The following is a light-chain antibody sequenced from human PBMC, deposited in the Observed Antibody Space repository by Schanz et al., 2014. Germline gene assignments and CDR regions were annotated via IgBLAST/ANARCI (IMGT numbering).Light chain of an antibody. CDR1: SSNIGSNF. J-gene: IGLJ3*02. CDR3: SSWDDSLNGWV. CDR2: RNN. V-gene: IGLV1-44*01. Sequence: QSVLTQPPSASGTPGQWVPISCSGSSSNIGSNFLYWYQQLPGTAPKLLIYRNNQRPSGVPDRFSGSKSGTSASLAISGLQSVDDSDYYCSSWDDSLNGWVFGGGTKLTVL.